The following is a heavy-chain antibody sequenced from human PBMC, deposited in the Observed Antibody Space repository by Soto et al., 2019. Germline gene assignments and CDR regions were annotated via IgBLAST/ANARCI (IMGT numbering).Heavy chain of an antibody. CDR2: VSFDGSNK. J-gene: IGHJ5*02. Sequence: QVQLVESGGGVVQPGRSLRLSCAASGFTFSNHAMHWVRQAPGKGLDCVAIVSFDGSNKYYADSVKGRFPISRDNSNNTLYLQMRRLTPEDTAFYYCARDQTGITTAGGGRIDRWGQGTLVTVSS. V-gene: IGHV3-30-3*01. D-gene: IGHD6-13*01. CDR3: ARDQTGITTAGGGRIDR. CDR1: GFTFSNHA.